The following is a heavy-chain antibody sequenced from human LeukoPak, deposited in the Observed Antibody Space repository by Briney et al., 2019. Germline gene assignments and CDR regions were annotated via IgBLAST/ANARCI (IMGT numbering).Heavy chain of an antibody. Sequence: PGGSLRLSCAASGFTFSTSWMSWIRQPPGKGLEWIGEINHGGSTNYNPSLKSRVTISVDTSKNQFSLKLSSVTAADTAVYYCASHLSYYDILTGYYSCWFDPWGQGTLVTVSS. CDR1: GFTFSTSW. CDR3: ASHLSYYDILTGYYSCWFDP. CDR2: INHGGST. V-gene: IGHV4-34*01. D-gene: IGHD3-9*01. J-gene: IGHJ5*02.